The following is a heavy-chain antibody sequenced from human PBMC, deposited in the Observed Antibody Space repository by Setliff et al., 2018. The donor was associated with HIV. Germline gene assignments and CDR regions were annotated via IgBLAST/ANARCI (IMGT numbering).Heavy chain of an antibody. CDR2: MNPNSGNT. V-gene: IGHV1-8*01. CDR3: ARDWAEDYYGSGSFQY. D-gene: IGHD3-10*01. Sequence: ASVKVSCKASGYTFTSYNINWVRKATGQGLEWMGWMNPNSGNTGYAQKFQGRVTMTRNTSISTAYMELSRLRSDDTAVYYCARDWAEDYYGSGSFQYWGQGTLVTVSS. CDR1: GYTFTSYN. J-gene: IGHJ1*01.